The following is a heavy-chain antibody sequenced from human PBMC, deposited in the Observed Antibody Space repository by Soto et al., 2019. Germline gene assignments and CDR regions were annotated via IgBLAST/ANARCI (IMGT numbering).Heavy chain of an antibody. CDR2: ISYDGSNK. Sequence: GGSQRLSCAASGFTFSSYAMHWVRQAPGKGLEWVAVISYDGSNKYYADSVKGRFTISRDNSKNTLYLQMNSLRAEDTAVYYCARAVYSSSANYYYYYGMDVWGQGTTVTVSS. J-gene: IGHJ6*02. CDR3: ARAVYSSSANYYYYYGMDV. D-gene: IGHD6-6*01. V-gene: IGHV3-30-3*01. CDR1: GFTFSSYA.